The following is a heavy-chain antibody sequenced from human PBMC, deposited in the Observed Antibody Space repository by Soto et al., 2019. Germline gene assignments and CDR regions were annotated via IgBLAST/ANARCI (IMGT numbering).Heavy chain of an antibody. D-gene: IGHD3-10*01. J-gene: IGHJ5*02. Sequence: SVKVSCKASGGTFSSYAISWVRQAPGQGLEWMGGIIPIFGTANYAQKFQGRVTITADESTSTAYMELSSLRSAETAVYYCERDFVVRGVSNWFDPWSQGTLVTVSS. CDR3: ERDFVVRGVSNWFDP. CDR1: GGTFSSYA. CDR2: IIPIFGTA. V-gene: IGHV1-69*13.